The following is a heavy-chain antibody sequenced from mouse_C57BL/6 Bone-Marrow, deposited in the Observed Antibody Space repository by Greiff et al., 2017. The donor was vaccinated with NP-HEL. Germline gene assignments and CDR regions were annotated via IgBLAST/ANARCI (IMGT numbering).Heavy chain of an antibody. Sequence: EVKLVESGGGLVQPKGSLKLSCAASGFSFNTYAMNWVRQAPGKGLEWVARIRSKSNNYATYYADSVKDRFTISRDDSESMLYLQMNNLKTEDTAMYYCVRHLSSPTRAMDYWGQGTSVTVSS. V-gene: IGHV10-1*01. CDR2: IRSKSNNYAT. CDR1: GFSFNTYA. D-gene: IGHD3-2*02. CDR3: VRHLSSPTRAMDY. J-gene: IGHJ4*01.